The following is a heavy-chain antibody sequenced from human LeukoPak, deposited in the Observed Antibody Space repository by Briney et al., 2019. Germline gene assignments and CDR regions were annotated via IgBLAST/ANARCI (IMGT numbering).Heavy chain of an antibody. CDR3: ARFGSGWYYFDH. CDR1: GGSISSYY. CDR2: IYYSGST. V-gene: IGHV4-59*12. D-gene: IGHD6-19*01. Sequence: PSETLSLTCTVSGGSISSYYWSWIRQPPGKGLEWIGYIYYSGSTNYNPSLKSRVTISVDTSKNQFSLKLSSVTAADTAVYYCARFGSGWYYFDHWGQGTLVTVSS. J-gene: IGHJ4*02.